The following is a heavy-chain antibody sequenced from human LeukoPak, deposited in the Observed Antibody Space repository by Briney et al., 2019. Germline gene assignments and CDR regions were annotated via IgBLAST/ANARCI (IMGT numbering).Heavy chain of an antibody. CDR1: GYSISSGYY. CDR2: IYYSGST. Sequence: PSETLSLTCTVSGYSISSGYYWGWIRQPPGKGLEWIGSIYYSGSTYYNPSLKSRVTISVDTSKNQFSLKLSSVTAADTAVYYCAHGRGWMVRGVEYDVWGKGTTVTVSS. J-gene: IGHJ6*04. V-gene: IGHV4-38-2*02. D-gene: IGHD3-10*01. CDR3: AHGRGWMVRGVEYDV.